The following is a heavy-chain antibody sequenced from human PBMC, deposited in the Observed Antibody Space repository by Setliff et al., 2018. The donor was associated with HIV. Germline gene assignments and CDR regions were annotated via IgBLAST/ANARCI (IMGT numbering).Heavy chain of an antibody. CDR2: IYYSGST. D-gene: IGHD5-18*01. J-gene: IGHJ6*02. CDR3: AREGAPRGEDLKDTAMVYYYYGMDV. V-gene: IGHV4-59*12. CDR1: GGSISSYY. Sequence: SETLSLTCTVSGGSISSYYWSWIRQPPGKGLEWIGYIYYSGSTNYNPSLKSRVTISVDTSKNQFSLKLSSVTAADTAVYYCAREGAPRGEDLKDTAMVYYYYGMDVWGQGTTVTVSS.